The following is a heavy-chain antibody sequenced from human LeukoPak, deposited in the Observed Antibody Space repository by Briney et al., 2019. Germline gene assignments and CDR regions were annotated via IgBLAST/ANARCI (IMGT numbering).Heavy chain of an antibody. Sequence: GASVKVSCKASGYTFTGYFMHWVRQAPGKGLEWMGWINPYSGDTNYAQKFQGRVTMTRDTSISTAFMKLSRLRYADTAVYYCARGKDHYYDSSGYPDYYYYTMDVWGEGTTVTVSS. D-gene: IGHD3-22*01. CDR1: GYTFTGYF. CDR3: ARGKDHYYDSSGYPDYYYYTMDV. J-gene: IGHJ6*01. V-gene: IGHV1-2*02. CDR2: INPYSGDT.